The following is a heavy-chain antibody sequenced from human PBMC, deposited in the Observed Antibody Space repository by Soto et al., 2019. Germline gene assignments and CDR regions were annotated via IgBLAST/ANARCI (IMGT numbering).Heavy chain of an antibody. J-gene: IGHJ6*02. CDR1: GGTFSSYA. V-gene: IGHV1-69*06. CDR2: IIPIFGTA. CDR3: ARARGYSYGYSPPLDV. D-gene: IGHD5-18*01. Sequence: SVKVSCKASGGTFSSYAISWVRQAPGQGLEWMGGIIPIFGTANYAQKFQGRVTITADKSTSTAYMELSSLRSEDTAVYYCARARGYSYGYSPPLDVWGQGTTVTASS.